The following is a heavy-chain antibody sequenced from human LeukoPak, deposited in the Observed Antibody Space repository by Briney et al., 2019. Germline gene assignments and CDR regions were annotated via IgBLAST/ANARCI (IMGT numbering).Heavy chain of an antibody. V-gene: IGHV1-69*04. D-gene: IGHD3-22*01. CDR2: IIPILGIA. J-gene: IGHJ4*02. CDR3: ARGATGYYYDSSGYYLDY. CDR1: GGTFSSYA. Sequence: ASVKVSCKASGGTFSSYAISWVRQAPGQGLEWMGRIIPILGIASYAQKFQGRVTITADKSTSTAYMELSSLRSEDTAVYYCARGATGYYYDSSGYYLDYWGQGTLVTVTS.